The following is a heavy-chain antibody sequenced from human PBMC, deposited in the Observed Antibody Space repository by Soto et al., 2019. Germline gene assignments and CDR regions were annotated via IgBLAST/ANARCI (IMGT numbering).Heavy chain of an antibody. J-gene: IGHJ6*02. Sequence: ASVKVSCKASGYTFTSHGISWVRQAPGQGLEWMGWISAYNGNTNYAQKLQGRVTMTTDTSTSTAYMELRSLRSDDTAVYYCARDRWVTMVRGVRYYYGMDVWGQGTTVTVSS. V-gene: IGHV1-18*04. D-gene: IGHD3-10*01. CDR1: GYTFTSHG. CDR2: ISAYNGNT. CDR3: ARDRWVTMVRGVRYYYGMDV.